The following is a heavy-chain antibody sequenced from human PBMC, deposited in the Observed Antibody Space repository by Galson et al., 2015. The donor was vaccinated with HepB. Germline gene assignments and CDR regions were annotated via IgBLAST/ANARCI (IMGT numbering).Heavy chain of an antibody. D-gene: IGHD6-13*01. CDR2: IYWDDDK. J-gene: IGHJ5*02. V-gene: IGHV2-5*02. CDR3: AHRGYSSSWYSSLSPRWDPSLNWFDP. CDR1: GFSLSTSVVG. Sequence: PALVKPIQTLTLTCTFSGFSLSTSVVGVGWICQPPGKALEWLALIYWDDDKRYSPSLKSRLTITKDTSKNQVVLTMTNMDPVDTATYFCAHRGYSSSWYSSLSPRWDPSLNWFDPWGQGTLVTVSS.